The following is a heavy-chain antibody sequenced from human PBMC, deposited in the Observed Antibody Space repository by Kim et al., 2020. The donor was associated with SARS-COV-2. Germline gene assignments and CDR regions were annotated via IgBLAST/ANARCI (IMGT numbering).Heavy chain of an antibody. CDR1: GYSFTSYW. Sequence: GESLKISCKGSGYSFTSYWIGWVRQMPGKGLEWMGIIYPGDSDTRYSPSFQGQVTISADKSISTAYLQWSSLKASDTAMYYCATVAAISGWYFDYWGQGTLVTVSS. CDR3: ATVAAISGWYFDY. D-gene: IGHD6-19*01. V-gene: IGHV5-51*01. CDR2: IYPGDSDT. J-gene: IGHJ4*02.